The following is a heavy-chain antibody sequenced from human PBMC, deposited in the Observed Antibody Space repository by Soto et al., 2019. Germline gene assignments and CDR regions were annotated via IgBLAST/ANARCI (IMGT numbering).Heavy chain of an antibody. J-gene: IGHJ2*01. CDR3: ARAWAHIAAAGTWYFDL. D-gene: IGHD6-13*01. V-gene: IGHV3-30-3*01. Sequence: GVSLRLSCAASGFTFSSYAMHWVRQAPGKGLEWVAVISYDGSNKYYADSVKGRFTISRDNSKNTLYLQMNSLRAEDTAVYYCARAWAHIAAAGTWYFDLWGRGTLVTVSS. CDR1: GFTFSSYA. CDR2: ISYDGSNK.